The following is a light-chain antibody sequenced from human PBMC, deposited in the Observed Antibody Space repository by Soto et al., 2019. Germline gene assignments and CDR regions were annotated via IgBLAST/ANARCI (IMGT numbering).Light chain of an antibody. CDR3: QQYGSSPGYT. J-gene: IGKJ4*01. CDR1: QSVSSSY. Sequence: EIVLTQSPGTLSLSPGERATLSCRAIQSVSSSYLAWYQQKPGQAPRLLIYGASSRATGIPDRFSGSGSGTDFTLTISRLEPEDFAVYYCQQYGSSPGYTFGGGTKVDI. CDR2: GAS. V-gene: IGKV3-20*01.